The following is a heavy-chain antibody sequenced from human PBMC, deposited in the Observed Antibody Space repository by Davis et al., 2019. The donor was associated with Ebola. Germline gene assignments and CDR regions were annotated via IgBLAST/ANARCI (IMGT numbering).Heavy chain of an antibody. CDR1: GFTFSSYS. V-gene: IGHV3-21*01. D-gene: IGHD6-13*01. CDR3: ARVIAAAGTNYYYGMDV. J-gene: IGHJ6*02. Sequence: GESLKISCAASGFTFSSYSMNWVRQAPGKGLEWVSSISSSSIYIYYADSVKGRFTISRDNAKNSLYLQMNSLRAEGTAVYYCARVIAAAGTNYYYGMDVWGQGTTVTVSS. CDR2: ISSSSIYI.